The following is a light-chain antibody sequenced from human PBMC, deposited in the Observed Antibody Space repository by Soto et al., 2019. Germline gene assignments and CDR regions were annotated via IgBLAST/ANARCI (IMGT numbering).Light chain of an antibody. Sequence: QSVLTPPPSASGTPGQRVTISCSGSSSNIGSNYVYWYQQLPGTAPKLLTYRNNQRPSGVPDRFSGSKSGTSASLAISGLRSEDEADYYCAAWDDSLSVVFGGGTKLTVL. CDR2: RNN. CDR1: SSNIGSNY. CDR3: AAWDDSLSVV. V-gene: IGLV1-47*01. J-gene: IGLJ2*01.